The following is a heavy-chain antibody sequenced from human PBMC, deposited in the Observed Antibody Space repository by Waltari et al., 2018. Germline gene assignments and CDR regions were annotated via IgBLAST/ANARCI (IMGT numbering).Heavy chain of an antibody. D-gene: IGHD4-4*01. J-gene: IGHJ5*02. CDR3: ARGTLTTVTTANWFDP. Sequence: QVQLVQSGAEVKKPGSSVKVSCKASGGTFSSYAISWVRQAPGQGLEWMGGSIPIFGTANDAQKFQGRVTITADESTSTAYMELSSLRSEDTAVYYCARGTLTTVTTANWFDPWGQGTLVTVSS. CDR1: GGTFSSYA. CDR2: SIPIFGTA. V-gene: IGHV1-69*12.